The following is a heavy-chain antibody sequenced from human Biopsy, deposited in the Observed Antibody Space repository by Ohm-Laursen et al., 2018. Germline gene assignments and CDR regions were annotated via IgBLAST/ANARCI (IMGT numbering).Heavy chain of an antibody. Sequence: ATVKISCKASSYTFTDYNIHWMRQAPGQGLEWLGYINRITGATNYAQKFQGTVTMTRDTSISSAYLTLGSLRSADTAIYYCARDPLNGHKHFDYWGQGSLVTVSS. CDR3: ARDPLNGHKHFDY. CDR2: INRITGAT. J-gene: IGHJ4*02. D-gene: IGHD2-8*01. CDR1: SYTFTDYN. V-gene: IGHV1-2*02.